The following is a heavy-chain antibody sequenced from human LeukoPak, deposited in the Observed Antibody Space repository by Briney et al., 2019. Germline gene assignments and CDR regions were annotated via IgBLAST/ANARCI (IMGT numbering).Heavy chain of an antibody. CDR3: ARGEQDYCSGGSCYSD. D-gene: IGHD2-15*01. Sequence: SETLSLTCTVSGGSISSSSYYWGWIRQPPGKGLEWIGSIYYSGSTYYNPSLKSRVTISVDTSKNQFSLKLSSVTAADTAVYYCARGEQDYCSGGSCYSDWGQGTLVTVSS. J-gene: IGHJ4*02. V-gene: IGHV4-39*01. CDR2: IYYSGST. CDR1: GGSISSSSYY.